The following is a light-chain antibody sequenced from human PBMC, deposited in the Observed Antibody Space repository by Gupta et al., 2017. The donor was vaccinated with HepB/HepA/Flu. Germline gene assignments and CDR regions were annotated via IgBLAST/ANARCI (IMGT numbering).Light chain of an antibody. J-gene: IGLJ2*01. CDR1: NIGSKS. CDR3: QVWDSSSDHPV. Sequence: SYVLTLPPPVPVPPGKTARITCGGNNIGSKSVHWYQQKPGQAPVLVVYYDSDRPSGTPERFSGSNSGNTATLTISRVEAGDEADYYCQVWDSSSDHPVFGGGTKLTVL. CDR2: YDS. V-gene: IGLV3-21*03.